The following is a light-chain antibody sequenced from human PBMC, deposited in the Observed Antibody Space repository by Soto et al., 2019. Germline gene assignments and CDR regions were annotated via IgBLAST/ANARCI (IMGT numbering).Light chain of an antibody. CDR2: AAS. Sequence: DIQMTQSPSSLSASVGDRVTITCRASQSISSYLNWYQQKPGKAPKLLIYAASSLHSGVPSRFSDSRSGTDFTLTISSLQPEDFATYYCKQSYSTLLTFGQGTKVEIK. CDR3: KQSYSTLLT. V-gene: IGKV1-39*01. J-gene: IGKJ1*01. CDR1: QSISSY.